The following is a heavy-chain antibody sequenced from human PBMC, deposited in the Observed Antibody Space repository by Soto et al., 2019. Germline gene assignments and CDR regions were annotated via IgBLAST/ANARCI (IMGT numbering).Heavy chain of an antibody. CDR2: IYRGGGT. CDR3: ARRDDSETFDI. Sequence: GGSLRLSCAAYGLSVSSNYMTWVRQAPGKGLEWVSMIYRGGGTYHADTVKGRSIISRDESQNTVYLQMNSLTAGDTAVYYCARRDDSETFDIWGQGTMVTVSS. J-gene: IGHJ3*02. D-gene: IGHD5-18*01. V-gene: IGHV3-53*01. CDR1: GLSVSSNY.